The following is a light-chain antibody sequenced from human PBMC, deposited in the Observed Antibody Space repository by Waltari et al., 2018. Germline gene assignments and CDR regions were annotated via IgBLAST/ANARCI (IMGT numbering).Light chain of an antibody. J-gene: IGLJ1*01. V-gene: IGLV2-23*02. CDR3: CAFAGRGIYV. CDR1: SRDVGDYPL. Sequence: SALTQPAPVSGAPGQSVTISCIELSRDVGDYPLLSLYQRHPGGAPKWLIYEVSKRPSGVSNRFSGSKSGKTASLTISGLQAEDEADYYCCAFAGRGIYVFGSGTQVTVL. CDR2: EVS.